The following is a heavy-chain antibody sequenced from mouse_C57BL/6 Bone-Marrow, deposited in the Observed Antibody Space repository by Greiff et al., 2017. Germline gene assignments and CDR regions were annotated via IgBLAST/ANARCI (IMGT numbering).Heavy chain of an antibody. V-gene: IGHV1-80*01. CDR2: IYPGDGDT. Sequence: QVQLKESGAELVKPGASVKISCKASGYAFRSYWMHWVKQRPGKGLEWIGKIYPGDGDTNYNGKFKGKATLTADKSSSTAYMQLSSLTTEDSAVYFFAREGVYYSNVFDYWGQGTTLTVSS. J-gene: IGHJ2*01. CDR1: GYAFRSYW. CDR3: AREGVYYSNVFDY. D-gene: IGHD2-5*01.